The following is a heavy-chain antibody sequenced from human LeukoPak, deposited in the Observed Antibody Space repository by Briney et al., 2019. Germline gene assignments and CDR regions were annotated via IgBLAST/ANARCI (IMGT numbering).Heavy chain of an antibody. J-gene: IGHJ5*02. D-gene: IGHD3-22*01. CDR3: ARVDTSGFYP. Sequence: GGSLRLSCAAAGFTFSSYEINWVRQAPGKGLEWVSSISSSGSTIYYADSVKGRFTISRDNAKNSLYLQMNSLRAEDTAVYYCARVDTSGFYPWGQRTLVTVSS. CDR2: ISSSGSTI. V-gene: IGHV3-48*03. CDR1: GFTFSSYE.